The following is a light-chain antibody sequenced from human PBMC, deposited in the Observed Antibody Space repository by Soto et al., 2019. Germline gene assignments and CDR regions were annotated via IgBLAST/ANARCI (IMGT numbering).Light chain of an antibody. CDR3: QQNYNAPPT. V-gene: IGKV1-39*01. Sequence: DIQMTQSPSSLSASVGDRVTITCRASQNVGSYLSWYQHRPGEAPKLLIYAASSLQSGVPSRFSGSGSGTEFTLTINSLQPEDFATYSCQQNYNAPPTFGQGTQVAIK. J-gene: IGKJ1*01. CDR1: QNVGSY. CDR2: AAS.